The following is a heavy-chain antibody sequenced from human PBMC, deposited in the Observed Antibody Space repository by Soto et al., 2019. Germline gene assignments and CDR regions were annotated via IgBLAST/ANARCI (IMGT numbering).Heavy chain of an antibody. CDR3: ARHVNPWAQGAFDI. V-gene: IGHV4-39*01. D-gene: IGHD7-27*01. CDR2: IYYSGST. CDR1: GGSISSSSYY. J-gene: IGHJ3*02. Sequence: QLQLQESGPGLVKPSETLSLTCTVSGGSISSSSYYWGWIRQPPGKGLEWIGSIYYSGSTYYNPSLKRRVTLSVDTSKNQFSLKLSSVTAADTAVYYCARHVNPWAQGAFDIWGQGTMVTVSS.